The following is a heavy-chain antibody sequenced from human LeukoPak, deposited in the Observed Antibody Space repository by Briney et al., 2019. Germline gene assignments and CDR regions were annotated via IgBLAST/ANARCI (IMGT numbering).Heavy chain of an antibody. J-gene: IGHJ4*02. CDR1: GGSISSGDYY. CDR3: ARGLARFHGSASDY. CDR2: IYYSGSA. Sequence: SQTLSLTCTVSGGSISSGDYYWSWIRQPPGKGLEWIGYIYYSGSAYYNPSLKSRVTIAVDTSKNQFSLKLSSVTAADTAVYYCARGLARFHGSASDYWGQGALVTVSS. V-gene: IGHV4-30-4*01. D-gene: IGHD2-2*03.